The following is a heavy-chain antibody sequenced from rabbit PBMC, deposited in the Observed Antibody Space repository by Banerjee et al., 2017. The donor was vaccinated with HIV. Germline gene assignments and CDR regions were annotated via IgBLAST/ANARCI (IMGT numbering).Heavy chain of an antibody. D-gene: IGHD6-1*01. CDR2: IYAGSSGST. J-gene: IGHJ4*01. Sequence: QSLEESGGDLVKPGASLTLTCTASGFSFSSSYYMCWVRQAPGKGLEWIACIYAGSSGSTYYASWAKGRFTISKTSSTTVTLQMTSLTAADTATYFCARDAGYAGYGYAIGYDLWGPGTLVTVS. CDR1: GFSFSSSYY. V-gene: IGHV1S40*01. CDR3: ARDAGYAGYGYAIGYDL.